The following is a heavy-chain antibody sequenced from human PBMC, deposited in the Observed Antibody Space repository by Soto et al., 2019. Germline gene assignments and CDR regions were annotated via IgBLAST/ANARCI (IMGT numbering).Heavy chain of an antibody. CDR3: AREGQLASSGYYYYGMDV. Sequence: PGGSLRLSCAASGFTVSSNYMSWVRQAPGKGLEWVSVIYSGGSTYYADSVKGRFTISRDNSKNTLYLQMNSLRAEDTAVYYCAREGQLASSGYYYYGMDVWGQGTTVTVSS. CDR1: GFTVSSNY. D-gene: IGHD6-13*01. CDR2: IYSGGST. J-gene: IGHJ6*02. V-gene: IGHV3-53*01.